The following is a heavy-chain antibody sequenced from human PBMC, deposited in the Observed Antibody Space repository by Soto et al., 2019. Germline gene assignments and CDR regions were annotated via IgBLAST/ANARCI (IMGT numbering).Heavy chain of an antibody. CDR3: ARGGDYYYGLDV. CDR2: IIPIFGTA. D-gene: IGHD3-16*01. Sequence: ASVKVSCKASGGTFSSYAINWVRQAPGQGLEWMGGIIPIFGTANYAQKFQGRVTITADESTSTAYMELRSLRSDDTAVYYCARGGDYYYGLDVWGQGTTVTVSS. CDR1: GGTFSSYA. V-gene: IGHV1-69*13. J-gene: IGHJ6*02.